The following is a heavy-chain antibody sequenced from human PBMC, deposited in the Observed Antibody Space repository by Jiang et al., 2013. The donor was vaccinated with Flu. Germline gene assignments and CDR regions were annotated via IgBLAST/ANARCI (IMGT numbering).Heavy chain of an antibody. CDR1: GFSFSTYT. V-gene: IGHV3-53*01. Sequence: LSCAASGFSFSTYTMNWVRQAPGKGLEWVSVIYSGGSTYYADSVKGRFTISRDNSKNTLYLQMNSLRAEDTAVYYCARDLSPSSSWIHWGQGTLVTVSS. CDR3: ARDLSPSSSWIH. J-gene: IGHJ4*02. D-gene: IGHD6-13*01. CDR2: IYSGGST.